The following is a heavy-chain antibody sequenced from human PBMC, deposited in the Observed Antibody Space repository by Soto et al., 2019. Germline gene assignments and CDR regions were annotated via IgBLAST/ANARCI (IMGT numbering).Heavy chain of an antibody. CDR3: EKGLGNYNYYYYGMDV. CDR1: GFTFSSYG. V-gene: IGHV3-30*18. CDR2: ISYDGSNK. Sequence: QVHLVESGGGVVQPGRSLRLSCAASGFTFSSYGMHWVRQAPGKGLEWVAVISYDGSNKYYADSVKGRFTISRDNSKNTLSLQMNSLRAEDTAVYYCEKGLGNYNYYYYGMDVWGQGTTVTVSS. J-gene: IGHJ6*02. D-gene: IGHD1-7*01.